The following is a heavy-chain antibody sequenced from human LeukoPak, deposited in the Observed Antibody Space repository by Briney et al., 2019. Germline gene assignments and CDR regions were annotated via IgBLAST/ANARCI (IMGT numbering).Heavy chain of an antibody. CDR2: IIPIFDTA. Sequence: SVKVSCKASGGTFSSYAISWVRQAPGQGLEWMGGIIPIFDTANYAQKFQGRVTITADESTSTGYMEQSSLRSEDTAVYYCARSPYDSSAYHLSHYFDYWGQGTLITVSS. CDR3: ARSPYDSSAYHLSHYFDY. V-gene: IGHV1-69*01. D-gene: IGHD3-22*01. CDR1: GGTFSSYA. J-gene: IGHJ4*02.